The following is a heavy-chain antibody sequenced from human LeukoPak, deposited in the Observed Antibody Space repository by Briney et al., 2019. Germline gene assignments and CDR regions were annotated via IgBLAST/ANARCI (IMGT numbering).Heavy chain of an antibody. Sequence: GGSLRLSCAASGFTFKNYGMHWVRQATGKGLEWVSFIWSDGNNRFYADSVKGRFTISRDNSKNMLYLQMDTLRAEDTALYYCAKDPGASVSGFHMDVWGKGTTVIVSS. CDR3: AKDPGASVSGFHMDV. V-gene: IGHV3-30*02. CDR1: GFTFKNYG. D-gene: IGHD2-8*02. CDR2: IWSDGNNR. J-gene: IGHJ6*03.